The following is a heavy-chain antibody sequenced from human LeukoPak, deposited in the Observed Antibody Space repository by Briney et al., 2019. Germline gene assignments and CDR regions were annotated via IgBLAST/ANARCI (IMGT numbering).Heavy chain of an antibody. CDR1: GFTFSDYW. Sequence: PGGSLRLSCAASGFTFSDYWMTWVRQAPGKGLEWVANIKQDGSEKYYLDAVKGRFTISRDIATNSVFLQMNSLRADDTAVYYCARAGFYGTRVDPWGQGTLVTVSS. J-gene: IGHJ5*02. D-gene: IGHD1-1*01. CDR2: IKQDGSEK. CDR3: ARAGFYGTRVDP. V-gene: IGHV3-7*01.